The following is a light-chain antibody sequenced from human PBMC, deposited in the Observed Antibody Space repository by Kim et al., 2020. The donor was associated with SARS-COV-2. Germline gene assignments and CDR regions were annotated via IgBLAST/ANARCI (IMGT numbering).Light chain of an antibody. CDR1: SLRSYY. V-gene: IGLV3-19*01. Sequence: ALGQTVRITCQGDSLRSYYARWYQQKPGQAPGLVIYGKNNRPSGIPDRFSGSSSGNTASLTITGAQAEDEADYYCNSRDSSGNHWVFGGGTQLTVL. J-gene: IGLJ3*02. CDR2: GKN. CDR3: NSRDSSGNHWV.